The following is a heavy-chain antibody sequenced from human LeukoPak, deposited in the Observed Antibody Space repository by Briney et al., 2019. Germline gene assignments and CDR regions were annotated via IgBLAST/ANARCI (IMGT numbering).Heavy chain of an antibody. Sequence: ASVKVSCKASGYTFTSYGISWVRQAPGQGLEWMGWISAYNGNTNYAQKLQGRVTMTTDTSTSTAYMELRSLRSDDRAVYYCAKSRTTVTGFDYWGQGTLVTVSS. CDR1: GYTFTSYG. D-gene: IGHD4-17*01. J-gene: IGHJ4*02. CDR2: ISAYNGNT. CDR3: AKSRTTVTGFDY. V-gene: IGHV1-18*01.